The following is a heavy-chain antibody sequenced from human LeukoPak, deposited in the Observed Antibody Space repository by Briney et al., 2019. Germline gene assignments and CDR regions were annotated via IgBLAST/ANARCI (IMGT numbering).Heavy chain of an antibody. CDR1: GGSISSGGYS. CDR2: IYHSGST. CDR3: ARAISIGQQLVPHAFDI. V-gene: IGHV4-30-2*01. D-gene: IGHD6-13*01. J-gene: IGHJ3*02. Sequence: QTSQTLSLTCAVSGGSISSGGYSWNWIRQPPGKGLEWIGYIYHSGSTYYNPSLKSRVTISVDRSKNQFSLKLSSVTAADTAVYYCARAISIGQQLVPHAFDIWGQGTMVTVSS.